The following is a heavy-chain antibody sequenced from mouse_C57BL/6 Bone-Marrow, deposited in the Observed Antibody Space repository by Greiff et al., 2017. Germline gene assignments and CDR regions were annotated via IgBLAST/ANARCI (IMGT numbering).Heavy chain of an antibody. CDR1: GFNIKDDY. CDR2: IDPENGDT. Sequence: VQLKQSGAELVRPGASVKLSCTASGFNIKDDYMHWVKQRPEQGLEWIGWIDPENGDTEYASKFQGKATITADTSSNTAYLQLSSLTSEDTAVYYCTTLTYYCDYWGQGTTLTVSS. J-gene: IGHJ2*01. D-gene: IGHD5-1*01. V-gene: IGHV14-4*01. CDR3: TTLTYYCDY.